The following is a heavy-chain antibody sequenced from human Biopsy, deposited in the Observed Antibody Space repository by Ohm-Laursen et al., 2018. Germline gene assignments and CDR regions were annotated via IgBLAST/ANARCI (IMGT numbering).Heavy chain of an antibody. J-gene: IGHJ6*02. V-gene: IGHV1-46*01. Sequence: SVKVSCKVSGYTFAGYYLHWVRQAPGQGLEWMGVISPSGATTSFSQKFQGRITMTRDTSTGTVYMDLNSLGSEDTAVYYCARAGVGSDGTDSYYYGMDVWGPGTAVTVSS. CDR3: ARAGVGSDGTDSYYYGMDV. CDR2: ISPSGATT. D-gene: IGHD5-24*01. CDR1: GYTFAGYY.